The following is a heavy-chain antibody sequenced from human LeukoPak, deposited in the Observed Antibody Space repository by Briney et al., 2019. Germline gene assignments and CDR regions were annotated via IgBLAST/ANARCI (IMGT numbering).Heavy chain of an antibody. CDR2: IYTSGST. D-gene: IGHD3-22*01. V-gene: IGHV4-4*07. Sequence: SETLSLTCTVSGGSISSYYWSWIRQPAGKGLEWIGRIYTSGSTNYNPSLKSRVTMSVDTSKNQFSLKLSSVTAADTAVYYCARESYDSSGYYIFFDYWGQGTLVTVSS. J-gene: IGHJ4*02. CDR1: GGSISSYY. CDR3: ARESYDSSGYYIFFDY.